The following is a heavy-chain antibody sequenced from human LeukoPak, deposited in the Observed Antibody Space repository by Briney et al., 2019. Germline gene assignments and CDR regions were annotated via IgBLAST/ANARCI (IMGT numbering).Heavy chain of an antibody. D-gene: IGHD5-12*01. CDR3: ARDRSSGYDVFDC. Sequence: GGSLRLSCAASGFTFSSYAMSWVRQAPGKGLEWVSVIYSGGSTYYADSVRGRFTISRDNSMNTLYLQMNSLRAEDTAVYYCARDRSSGYDVFDCWGQGTLVTVSS. J-gene: IGHJ4*02. CDR2: IYSGGST. CDR1: GFTFSSYA. V-gene: IGHV3-53*01.